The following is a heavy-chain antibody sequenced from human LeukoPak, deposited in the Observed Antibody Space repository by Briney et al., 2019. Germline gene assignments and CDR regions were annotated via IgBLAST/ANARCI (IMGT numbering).Heavy chain of an antibody. D-gene: IGHD1-1*01. CDR1: GGSFSGYY. V-gene: IGHV4-34*01. CDR2: INHSGGT. J-gene: IGHJ3*02. Sequence: SETLSLTCAVYGGSFSGYYWSWIRQPPGKGLEWIGEINHSGGTNYNPSLKSRVTISVDTSKNQFSLKLSSVTAADTAVYYCPRELTTLGPFDIWGQGTMVTVSS. CDR3: PRELTTLGPFDI.